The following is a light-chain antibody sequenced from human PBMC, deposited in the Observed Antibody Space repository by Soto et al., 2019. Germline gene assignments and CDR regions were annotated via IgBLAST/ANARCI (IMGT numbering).Light chain of an antibody. CDR3: QQYGTPRSVT. CDR1: QSFSSTY. V-gene: IGKV3-20*01. CDR2: GAS. J-gene: IGKJ5*01. Sequence: IVLTQSPGTLSLSPGERAILSCRASQSFSSTYLAWYQQKPGQAPRLLIYGASSRATGIPDRFRGSGSGADFSPPISRLEPEDFAVYYCQQYGTPRSVTFGQGTRLEIK.